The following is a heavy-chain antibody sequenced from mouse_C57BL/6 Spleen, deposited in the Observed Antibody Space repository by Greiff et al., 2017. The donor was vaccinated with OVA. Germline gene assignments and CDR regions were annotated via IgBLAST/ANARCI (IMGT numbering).Heavy chain of an antibody. V-gene: IGHV1-15*01. CDR3: TNWGFAY. CDR2: IDPETGGT. CDR1: GYTFTDYE. J-gene: IGHJ3*01. Sequence: VQLQQSGAELVRPGVSVTLSCKASGYTFTDYEMHWVKQTPVHGLEWIGAIDPETGGTAYNQKFKGKAILTADKSSSTAYMELRSLTSEDSAVYYCTNWGFAYWGQGTLVTVSA. D-gene: IGHD4-1*01.